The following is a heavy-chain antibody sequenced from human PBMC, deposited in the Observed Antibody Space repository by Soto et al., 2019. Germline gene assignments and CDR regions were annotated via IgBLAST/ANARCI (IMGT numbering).Heavy chain of an antibody. Sequence: VGSLRLSCAASGFTFSSYDMHWVRQATGKGLEWVSAIGTAGDPYYPGSVKGRFTISKENAKNSLNLQMNSLRAGDTAVYYCARGFSGGAFDIWGQGTMVTVSS. CDR1: GFTFSSYD. V-gene: IGHV3-13*05. D-gene: IGHD6-19*01. CDR2: IGTAGDP. CDR3: ARGFSGGAFDI. J-gene: IGHJ3*02.